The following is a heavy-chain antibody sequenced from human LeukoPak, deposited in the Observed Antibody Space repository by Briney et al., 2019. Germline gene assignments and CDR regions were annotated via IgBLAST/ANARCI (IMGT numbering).Heavy chain of an antibody. CDR1: GFTLSGYA. CDR3: AKVSTVTDFDY. V-gene: IGHV3-23*01. Sequence: GGSLRLSCAASGFTLSGYAMSWVRQAPGKGLEWVSAISGSGGSTYYADSVKGRFTISRDNSKNTLYLQMNSLRAEDTAVYYCAKVSTVTDFDYWGQGTLVTVSS. J-gene: IGHJ4*02. D-gene: IGHD4-17*01. CDR2: ISGSGGST.